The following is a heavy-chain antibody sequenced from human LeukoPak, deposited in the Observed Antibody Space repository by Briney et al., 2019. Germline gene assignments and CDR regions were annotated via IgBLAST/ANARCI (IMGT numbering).Heavy chain of an antibody. Sequence: GGFLRLSCSASGFTFSNYAMSWVRQAPGQGLEWVSAISSSGGNTYYADSVKGRFTISRDNSKNSLYLQMNSLRGEDTAVYYCARESSAPHWGQGALVTVSS. V-gene: IGHV3-23*01. CDR2: ISSSGGNT. J-gene: IGHJ4*02. CDR3: ARESSAPH. CDR1: GFTFSNYA.